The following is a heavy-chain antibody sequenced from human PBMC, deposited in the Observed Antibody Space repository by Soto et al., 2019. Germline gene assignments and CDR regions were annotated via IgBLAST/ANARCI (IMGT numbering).Heavy chain of an antibody. CDR3: ARDPLIGNTDYGLDV. CDR2: VKNGASST. J-gene: IGHJ6*02. Sequence: PGGSLRLSCAASGFLFRNFEMNWVRQSPGKGLVWVPRVKNGASSTAYADSVQGRFTISRDNVKSTLYLQVTSLRAEDTAVYYCARDPLIGNTDYGLDVWGQGTTVTVSS. CDR1: GFLFRNFE. V-gene: IGHV3-74*01. D-gene: IGHD2-21*01.